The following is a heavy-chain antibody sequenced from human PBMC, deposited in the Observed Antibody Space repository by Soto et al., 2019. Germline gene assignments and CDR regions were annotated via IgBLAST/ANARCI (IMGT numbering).Heavy chain of an antibody. Sequence: SETLSLTCSVSGASVSSYYWSWVRQPPGKGLEWIGYIYYIGAYNYNPSLKSRVTVSVDTSKNQFSLKLTSVTAADTAVYYCARTPETRDWLDPWGQGTLVTVSS. CDR3: ARTPETRDWLDP. CDR1: GASVSSYY. J-gene: IGHJ5*02. V-gene: IGHV4-59*02. D-gene: IGHD1-7*01. CDR2: IYYIGAY.